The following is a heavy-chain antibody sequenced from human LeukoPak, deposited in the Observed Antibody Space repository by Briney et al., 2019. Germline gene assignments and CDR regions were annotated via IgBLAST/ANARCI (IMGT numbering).Heavy chain of an antibody. D-gene: IGHD6-19*01. J-gene: IGHJ3*02. CDR1: GWTFTSYG. CDR2: ISAYNGNT. V-gene: IGHV1-18*01. Sequence: GAAVTVSCQASGWTFTSYGIRWVRPAAGQGLEWVGWISAYNGNTNYAQKLQGRVTMTTDTSTSTDYVELRSLRSDDTAVYYCARLIAVAAPGAFDIWGQGTMVTVSS. CDR3: ARLIAVAAPGAFDI.